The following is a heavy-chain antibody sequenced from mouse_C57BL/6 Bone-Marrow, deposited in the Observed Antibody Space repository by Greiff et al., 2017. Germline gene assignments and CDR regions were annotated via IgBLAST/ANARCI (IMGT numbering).Heavy chain of an antibody. CDR2: INPNYGTT. CDR3: AREGAYDGYYVRFAY. D-gene: IGHD2-3*01. V-gene: IGHV1-39*01. J-gene: IGHJ3*01. Sequence: EVHLVESGPELVKPGASVKISCKASGYSFTDYNMNWVKQSNGKSLEWIGVINPNYGTTSYNQKFKGKATLTVDQSSSTAYMQLNSLTSEDSAVYYCAREGAYDGYYVRFAYWGQGTLVTVSA. CDR1: GYSFTDYN.